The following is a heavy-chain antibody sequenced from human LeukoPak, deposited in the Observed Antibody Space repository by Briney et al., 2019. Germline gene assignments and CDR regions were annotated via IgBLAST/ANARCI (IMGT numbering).Heavy chain of an antibody. V-gene: IGHV4-4*07. Sequence: SETLSLTCTLSGGTISSYYWSWIRQPAGKGLEWIGRMYITGDTNYNPSLKSRVTMSLDTSKNHFSLKLSSVTAADTAVYYCARDSTASSPWYFELWGRGTLVTVSS. J-gene: IGHJ2*01. CDR1: GGTISSYY. D-gene: IGHD2-21*02. CDR3: ARDSTASSPWYFEL. CDR2: MYITGDT.